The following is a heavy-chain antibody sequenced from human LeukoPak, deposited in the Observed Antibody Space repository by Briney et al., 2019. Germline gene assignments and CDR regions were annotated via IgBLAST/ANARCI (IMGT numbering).Heavy chain of an antibody. CDR1: GGSISSYY. J-gene: IGHJ5*02. CDR3: ARGGPVPAGMLSLFDP. Sequence: SETLSLTCTVSGGSISSYYWSWVRQPPGKGLEWIGYIHSSGSPNYNPSLKSRVTISVDTSKNHFSLNLSSVTAADTAVYYCARGGPVPAGMLSLFDPWGQGTLVTVSS. CDR2: IHSSGSP. V-gene: IGHV4-59*01. D-gene: IGHD2-2*01.